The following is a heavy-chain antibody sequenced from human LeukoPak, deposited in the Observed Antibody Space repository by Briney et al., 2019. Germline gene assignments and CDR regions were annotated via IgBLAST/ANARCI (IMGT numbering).Heavy chain of an antibody. Sequence: PGRSLRLSCAASGFTFSSYGMHWIRQAPGKGLEWVAVISYDGSNKYYADSVKGRFTISRDNSKNTLYLQMNSLRAEDTAVYYCAKLWPLDYWGQGTLVTV. V-gene: IGHV3-30*18. CDR3: AKLWPLDY. CDR2: ISYDGSNK. J-gene: IGHJ4*02. D-gene: IGHD3-10*01. CDR1: GFTFSSYG.